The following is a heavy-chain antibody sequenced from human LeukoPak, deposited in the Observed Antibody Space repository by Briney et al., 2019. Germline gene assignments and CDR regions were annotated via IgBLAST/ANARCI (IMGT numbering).Heavy chain of an antibody. D-gene: IGHD5/OR15-5a*01. CDR1: GYTFTGYY. Sequence: GASVKVSCKASGYTFTGYYIHYVRQALGQGLEWMGWINPNTGDTKYAQKFQGRVTMTRDTSISTAYMELSRLRSDDTTVYYCARQCLRNFDYWGQGTLVTVSS. CDR2: INPNTGDT. V-gene: IGHV1-2*02. J-gene: IGHJ4*02. CDR3: ARQCLRNFDY.